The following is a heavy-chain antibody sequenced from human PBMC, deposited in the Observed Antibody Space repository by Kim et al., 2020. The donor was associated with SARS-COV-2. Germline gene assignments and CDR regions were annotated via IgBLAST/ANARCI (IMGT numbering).Heavy chain of an antibody. CDR3: ARDLLREEDPPDYYYYMDV. Sequence: ASVKVSCKASGYTFTSYYLHWVRQAPGQGLEGMVIINPRGGSTTYAHKFQGRVTMTRDTFTSTVYMELSSLRSEDTAVYYCARDLLREEDPPDYYYYMDV. V-gene: IGHV1-46*01. J-gene: IGHJ6*03. CDR2: INPRGGST. D-gene: IGHD3-3*01. CDR1: GYTFTSYY.